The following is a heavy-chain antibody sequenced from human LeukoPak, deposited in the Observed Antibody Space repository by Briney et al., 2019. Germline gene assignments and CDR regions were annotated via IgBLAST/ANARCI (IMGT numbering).Heavy chain of an antibody. V-gene: IGHV4-59*01. CDR2: IYYSGST. J-gene: IGHJ5*02. Sequence: SQTLSLTCTVSGGSISSYYWSWIRQPPGKGLEWIGYIYYSGSTNYNPSLKSRVTISVDTSKNQFSLKLNSVTAADTAIYYCTRGSRYCSSGSCYGWFDPWGQGTLVTVSS. CDR1: GGSISSYY. D-gene: IGHD2-15*01. CDR3: TRGSRYCSSGSCYGWFDP.